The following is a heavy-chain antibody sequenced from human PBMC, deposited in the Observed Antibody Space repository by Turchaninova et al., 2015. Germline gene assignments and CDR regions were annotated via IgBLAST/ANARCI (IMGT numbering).Heavy chain of an antibody. CDR2: INHSGST. V-gene: IGHV4-34*01. Sequence: GLLKPSETLSLTCAVYSGSFSGYYWSWIRQPPGKGLEWIGEINHSGSTNYHPSLKSRVTISVDMAKNQFSLKLRSVTAADTAIYYCARAYIVVEVAANAFDIWGQGTMVTVSS. CDR1: SGSFSGYY. CDR3: ARAYIVVEVAANAFDI. J-gene: IGHJ3*02. D-gene: IGHD2-15*01.